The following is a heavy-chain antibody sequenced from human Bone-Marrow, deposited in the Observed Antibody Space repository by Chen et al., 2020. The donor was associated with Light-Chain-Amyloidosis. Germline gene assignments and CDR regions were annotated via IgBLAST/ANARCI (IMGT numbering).Heavy chain of an antibody. CDR1: ETSIDAAY. Sequence: QVQLQESGPGLVKPSETLSLTCSVSETSIDAAYWAWIRQPPGKGREWIGYIFYSGSTTYNPSLKSRVTMSVDTSTNQFSLKLTSLTTADTAVYYCARVQTVTALNYWGQGTMVTVSS. J-gene: IGHJ4*02. D-gene: IGHD2-21*02. CDR2: IFYSGST. V-gene: IGHV4-59*01. CDR3: ARVQTVTALNY.